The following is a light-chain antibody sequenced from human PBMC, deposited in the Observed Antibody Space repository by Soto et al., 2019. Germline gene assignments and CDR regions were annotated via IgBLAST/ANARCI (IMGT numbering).Light chain of an antibody. J-gene: IGKJ2*03. V-gene: IGKV3-20*01. Sequence: ESVLTQSPGTLSLSPGERATLSCRASQSVSSNYLAWYQQKPGQAPRLLIYGASTRATGIPDRFSGSGSWTGFTLSISRLEPEDFAVYYCQQFGGSSYSFGQGTMLEIK. CDR2: GAS. CDR1: QSVSSNY. CDR3: QQFGGSSYS.